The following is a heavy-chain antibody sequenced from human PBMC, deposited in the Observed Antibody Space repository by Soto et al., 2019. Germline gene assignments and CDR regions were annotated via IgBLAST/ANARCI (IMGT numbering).Heavy chain of an antibody. CDR1: GFTFSSYA. CDR3: ARDRQWLEKYYYGMDV. CDR2: ISYDGSNK. J-gene: IGHJ6*02. Sequence: GGSLRLSCAASGFTFSSYAMHWVRQAPGKGLEWVAVISYDGSNKYYADSVKGRFTISRDNSKNTLYLQMNSLRAEDTAVYYCARDRQWLEKYYYGMDVWGQGTTVTVSS. V-gene: IGHV3-30-3*01. D-gene: IGHD6-19*01.